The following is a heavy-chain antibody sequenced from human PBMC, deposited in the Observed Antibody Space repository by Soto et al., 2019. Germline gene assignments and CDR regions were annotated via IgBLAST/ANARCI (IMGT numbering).Heavy chain of an antibody. CDR2: ISAYNANA. J-gene: IGHJ4*02. V-gene: IGHV1-18*01. Sequence: ASVKVSCKASGYTFRNFGISWVRQAPGQGLEWMGWISAYNANANYAQKFQGRLTMTADTSTSTAYMELRSLRSDDTAVYYCARENSYFDPWGQGTLVTVSS. CDR1: GYTFRNFG. CDR3: ARENSYFDP.